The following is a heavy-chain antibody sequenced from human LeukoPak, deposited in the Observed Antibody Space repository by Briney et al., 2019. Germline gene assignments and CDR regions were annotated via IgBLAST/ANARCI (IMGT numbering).Heavy chain of an antibody. J-gene: IGHJ4*02. V-gene: IGHV1-2*02. D-gene: IGHD3-10*01. CDR3: ARDRKAGYYYGSEPYWGY. CDR1: GYTFTGYY. Sequence: GASVKVSGKASGYTFTGYYMHWVRQAPGQGLEWMGWINPNSGGTNYAQKFQGRVTMTRDTSISTAYMELSRLRSDDTAVYYCARDRKAGYYYGSEPYWGYWGQGTLVTVSS. CDR2: INPNSGGT.